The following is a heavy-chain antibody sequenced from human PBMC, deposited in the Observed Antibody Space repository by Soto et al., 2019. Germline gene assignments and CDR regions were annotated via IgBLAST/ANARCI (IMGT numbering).Heavy chain of an antibody. CDR2: IFPQSGAT. J-gene: IGHJ4*02. Sequence: QVQLEQSGAEVKKPGASVRVSCKSSGYTFSDYNVHWVRQAPGQGLEWLGWIFPQSGATKYAQRLQGRVTMTRDTSISAVYMEVSGLRSDDTAAYYCARESSTWNQSCSRTTCALDQWGQGTLVIVSS. CDR1: GYTFSDYN. D-gene: IGHD2-2*01. V-gene: IGHV1-2*02. CDR3: ARESSTWNQSCSRTTCALDQ.